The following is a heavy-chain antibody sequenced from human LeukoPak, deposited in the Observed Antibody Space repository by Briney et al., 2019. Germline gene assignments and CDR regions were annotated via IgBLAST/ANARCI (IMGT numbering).Heavy chain of an antibody. J-gene: IGHJ6*03. V-gene: IGHV3-7*01. CDR2: LKQDGSEV. CDR1: GFSFTEYW. Sequence: GGSLRLSCAASGFSFTEYWMTWVRQAPGQTLEWVANLKQDGSEVYYVDSVKGRFTISRDNAQNSLYLQMNSLGVEDTAVYFCAREAYCWGPCCFGVSYMDVWGEGTTVTVSS. D-gene: IGHD2-21*01. CDR3: AREAYCWGPCCFGVSYMDV.